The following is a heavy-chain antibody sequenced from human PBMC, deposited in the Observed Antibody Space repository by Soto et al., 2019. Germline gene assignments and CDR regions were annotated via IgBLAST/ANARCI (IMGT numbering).Heavy chain of an antibody. CDR2: IKQDGSER. V-gene: IGHV3-7*04. Sequence: EVQVVESGGGLVQPGGSLRLSCAASGFTFSSYWMSWVRQAPGKGLEWVANIKQDGSERNYVDSVKGRFTISRDNAKNSLYLQMNSLRDEDTAVYYCVRGSGLGYWGQGTLVTVSS. J-gene: IGHJ4*02. CDR3: VRGSGLGY. D-gene: IGHD3-22*01. CDR1: GFTFSSYW.